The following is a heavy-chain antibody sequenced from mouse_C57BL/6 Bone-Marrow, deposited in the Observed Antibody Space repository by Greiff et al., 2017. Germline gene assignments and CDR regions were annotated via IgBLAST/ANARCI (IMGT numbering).Heavy chain of an antibody. D-gene: IGHD1-1*01. CDR3: ARPGYYGSSPYWYFDV. CDR2: ISSGSSTI. CDR1: GFTFSDYG. V-gene: IGHV5-17*01. Sequence: EVTLMESGGGLVKPGGSLKLSCAASGFTFSDYGMHWVRQAPEKGLEWVAYISSGSSTIYYADTVKGRFTISRDNAKNTLFLQMTSLRSEDTAMYYCARPGYYGSSPYWYFDVWGTGTTVTVSS. J-gene: IGHJ1*03.